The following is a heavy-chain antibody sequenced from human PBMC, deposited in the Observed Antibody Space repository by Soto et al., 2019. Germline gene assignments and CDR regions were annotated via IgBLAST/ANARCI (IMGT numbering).Heavy chain of an antibody. D-gene: IGHD6-19*01. V-gene: IGHV1-69*13. CDR2: IIPIFGTA. Sequence: SVKVSCKAYGGNVSSYAISWVLQAPGQGLEWMGGIIPIFGTANYAQKFQGRVTITADESTSTAYMELSSLRSEDTAVYYCAREGAVAGPGGNWFDPWGQGTLVTVSS. J-gene: IGHJ5*02. CDR3: AREGAVAGPGGNWFDP. CDR1: GGNVSSYA.